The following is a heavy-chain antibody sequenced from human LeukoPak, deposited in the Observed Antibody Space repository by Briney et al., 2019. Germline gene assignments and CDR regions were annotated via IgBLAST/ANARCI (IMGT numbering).Heavy chain of an antibody. D-gene: IGHD3-3*01. Sequence: SETLSLTCTVSRGSIIGYYWTWIRQPPGKGLQWIGYMYYSGATKYNPSLKSRVTTSMDTSKNPFSLTVNSVPAADPAVYYCARVGFWSGSYTGYFDYWGQGALVTVSS. CDR1: RGSIIGYY. CDR3: ARVGFWSGSYTGYFDY. V-gene: IGHV4-59*12. CDR2: MYYSGAT. J-gene: IGHJ4*02.